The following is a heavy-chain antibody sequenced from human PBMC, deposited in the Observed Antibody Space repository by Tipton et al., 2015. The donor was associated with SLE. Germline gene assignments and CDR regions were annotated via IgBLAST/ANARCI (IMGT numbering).Heavy chain of an antibody. CDR2: ISGSSTYT. Sequence: GSLRLSCAASGFTFSDYYMSWIRQAPGKGLEWISYISGSSTYTNYADSVKGRFTISRDNAKNSLYLQMNSLRAEDTAVYYCARDQWQQLEGGLDVWGQGTTVTVSS. V-gene: IGHV3-11*05. D-gene: IGHD6-13*01. J-gene: IGHJ6*02. CDR3: ARDQWQQLEGGLDV. CDR1: GFTFSDYY.